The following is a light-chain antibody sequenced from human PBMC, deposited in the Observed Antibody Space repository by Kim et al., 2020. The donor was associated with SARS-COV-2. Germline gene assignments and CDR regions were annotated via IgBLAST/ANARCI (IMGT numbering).Light chain of an antibody. Sequence: QPPGKTVTSPCTRGRGWIAIYFGQWYRQRPGSAPTSVIYEDNQRPSCLPYRFSGFIDDSSTSASLSSSGMMAENEADCYCQSERLFGGGTQLIAL. CDR3: QSERL. J-gene: IGLJ7*02. V-gene: IGLV6-57*03. CDR2: EDN. CDR1: RGWIAIYF.